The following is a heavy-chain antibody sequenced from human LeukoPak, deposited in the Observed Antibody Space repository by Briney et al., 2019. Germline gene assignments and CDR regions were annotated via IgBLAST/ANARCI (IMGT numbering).Heavy chain of an antibody. D-gene: IGHD6-13*01. CDR3: ARVSSWYGYFDY. V-gene: IGHV3-74*01. CDR2: INTDGSST. Sequence: GGSLRLSCAASGFTFSSYWMHWVRHAPGKGLVWVSRINTDGSSTSYADSVKGRFTISRDNAKNSLYLQMNSLRAEDTAVYYCARVSSWYGYFDYWGQGTLVTVSS. CDR1: GFTFSSYW. J-gene: IGHJ4*02.